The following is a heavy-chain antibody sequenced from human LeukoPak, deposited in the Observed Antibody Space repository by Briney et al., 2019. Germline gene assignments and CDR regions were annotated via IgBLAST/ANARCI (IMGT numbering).Heavy chain of an antibody. D-gene: IGHD6-13*01. Sequence: GESLKISCKGSGYSFTSYWIGWVRQMPGKGLEWMGIIYPGDSDTRYSPSFQGQVTISADKSISTAYLQWSSLKASDTAMYYCARINIAAAGRGAFDIWGQGIMVTVSS. J-gene: IGHJ3*02. CDR1: GYSFTSYW. V-gene: IGHV5-51*01. CDR3: ARINIAAAGRGAFDI. CDR2: IYPGDSDT.